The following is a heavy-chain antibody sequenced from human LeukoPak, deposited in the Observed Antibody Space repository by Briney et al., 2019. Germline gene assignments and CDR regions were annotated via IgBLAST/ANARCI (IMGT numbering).Heavy chain of an antibody. D-gene: IGHD3-22*01. CDR3: ARAHYYDSSGYYYVYYFDY. J-gene: IGHJ4*02. CDR2: IYYSGST. V-gene: IGHV4-59*08. Sequence: PSETLSLTCTVSGGSISSYYWSWIRQPPGKGLEWIGYIYYSGSTNYNPSLKSRVTISVDTSKNQFSLKLSSVTAADTAVYYCARAHYYDSSGYYYVYYFDYWGQGTLVTVSS. CDR1: GGSISSYY.